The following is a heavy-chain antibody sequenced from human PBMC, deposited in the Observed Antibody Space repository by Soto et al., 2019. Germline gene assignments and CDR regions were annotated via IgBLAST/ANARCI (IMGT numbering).Heavy chain of an antibody. J-gene: IGHJ4*02. V-gene: IGHV3-13*01. CDR2: IGTAGDT. D-gene: IGHD6-13*01. Sequence: EVQLVESGGGLVQPGGSLRLSCAASGFTFSSYDMPCVRQATGKGLEWVSAIGTAGDTYYPGSVKGRFTISRENAKNSLYLQMNSLRAEDTAVYYCARESYSSSSLDYWGQGTLVTVSS. CDR3: ARESYSSSSLDY. CDR1: GFTFSSYD.